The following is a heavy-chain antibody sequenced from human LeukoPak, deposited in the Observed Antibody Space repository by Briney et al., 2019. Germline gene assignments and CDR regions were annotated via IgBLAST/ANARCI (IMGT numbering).Heavy chain of an antibody. D-gene: IGHD1-26*01. CDR1: GHPVPTYD. J-gene: IGHJ4*02. CDR3: ACTHRVSFAVVS. Sequence: GAPVKVSSKAFGHPVPTYDINGVRGAPGHRLEWMGIINPSGGSTSYAQKFQGRVTMTVDTSTSTVFIELGSLRSCDTVVYECACTHRVSFAVVSWGQGTLVTVSS. CDR2: INPSGGST. V-gene: IGHV1-46*01.